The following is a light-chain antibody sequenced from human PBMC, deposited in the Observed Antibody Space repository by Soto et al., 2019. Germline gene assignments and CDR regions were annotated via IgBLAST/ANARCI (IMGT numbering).Light chain of an antibody. CDR3: QQRSNWPPI. CDR1: QSVSIY. J-gene: IGKJ4*01. Sequence: EIVLTQSPATLSLSPGERATLSCRASQSVSIYLAWYQQKPGQAPRLLIYDASNRATGIPARFSGSGSGTDFTLTISSLEPEDFAVYYCQQRSNWPPIFGGGTKVDIK. V-gene: IGKV3-11*01. CDR2: DAS.